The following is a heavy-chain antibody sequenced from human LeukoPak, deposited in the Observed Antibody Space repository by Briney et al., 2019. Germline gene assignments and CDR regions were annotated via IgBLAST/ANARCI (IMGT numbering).Heavy chain of an antibody. CDR3: ARDPYGSGSTSFDT. J-gene: IGHJ3*02. CDR1: GFTFRSYG. Sequence: GGSLRLSCAASGFTFRSYGMHWVRQAPGKGLEWVAVIWYDGSNKYYADSVKGRFIISRDNSKNTLYLQVNSLRAEDTAVYYCARDPYGSGSTSFDTWGQGTMVTVSS. V-gene: IGHV3-33*01. D-gene: IGHD3-10*01. CDR2: IWYDGSNK.